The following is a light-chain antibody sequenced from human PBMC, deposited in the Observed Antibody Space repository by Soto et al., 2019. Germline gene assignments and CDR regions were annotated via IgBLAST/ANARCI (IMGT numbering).Light chain of an antibody. Sequence: YELTQPPSVSVAPGKTARITCGGNNIGSKSVHWYQQKPGQAPVLVIYYDSDRPSGIPERFSGSNSGNTATLTISRVEAGDEAYYYCQVWCSSSDQVVFGGGTKLTVL. CDR1: NIGSKS. CDR2: YDS. J-gene: IGLJ2*01. CDR3: QVWCSSSDQVV. V-gene: IGLV3-21*04.